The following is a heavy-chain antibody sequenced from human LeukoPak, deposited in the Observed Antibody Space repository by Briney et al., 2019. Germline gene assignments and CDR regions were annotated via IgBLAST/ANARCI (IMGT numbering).Heavy chain of an antibody. J-gene: IGHJ3*02. V-gene: IGHV4-59*01. Sequence: SETLSLTCTISGDSTNTYFWSWIRQPPGKGLEWIGYIYYTGTTNYNPSLKSRVTISVDTSKNQFSLKVSSVTAADTGVYYCAAISYLAFDIWGQGTMVTVSS. CDR2: IYYTGTT. D-gene: IGHD2/OR15-2a*01. CDR3: AAISYLAFDI. CDR1: GDSTNTYF.